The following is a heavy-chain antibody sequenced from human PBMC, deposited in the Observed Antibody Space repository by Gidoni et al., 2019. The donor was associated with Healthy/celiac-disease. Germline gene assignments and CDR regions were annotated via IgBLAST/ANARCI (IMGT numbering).Heavy chain of an antibody. V-gene: IGHV3-48*04. CDR2: ISSSSSTI. CDR3: ARDRHSSSWYLDYYYYGMDV. D-gene: IGHD6-13*01. J-gene: IGHJ6*02. CDR1: GFTFSSYS. Sequence: EVQLVESGGGLVQPGWSLRLSCAASGFTFSSYSMNWVRQAPGKGLEWVSYISSSSSTIYYEDSVKGRLTISRDNAKNSLYLQMNSLRAEDTAVYYCARDRHSSSWYLDYYYYGMDVWGQGTTVTVSS.